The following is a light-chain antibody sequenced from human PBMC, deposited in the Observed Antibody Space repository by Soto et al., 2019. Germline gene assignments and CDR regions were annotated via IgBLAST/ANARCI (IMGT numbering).Light chain of an antibody. CDR1: QSVSSN. CDR3: QQHNNWPPVT. V-gene: IGKV3D-15*01. J-gene: IGKJ5*01. Sequence: EIVMTQSPVTLSLSPGERVTLSCRASQSVSSNLAWYQQKSGQAPRLLIYGASTRVTGIPARFSGSGSGTEFTLTISSLQSEDFAIYYCQQHNNWPPVTFGQGTRLEIK. CDR2: GAS.